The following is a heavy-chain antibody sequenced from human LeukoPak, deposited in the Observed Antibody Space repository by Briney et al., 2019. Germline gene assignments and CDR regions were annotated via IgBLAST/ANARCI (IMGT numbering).Heavy chain of an antibody. D-gene: IGHD5-24*01. CDR1: GYTFSIYS. J-gene: IGHJ4*02. Sequence: GGSLRLSCAASGYTFSIYSMNWVRQAPGKGLEWVSSISISSSYIYYADSVKGRFTISRDNAKNSLYLQMDSLRAEDTAVYYCARGEGDGYNYDYWGQGTLVTVSS. V-gene: IGHV3-21*01. CDR3: ARGEGDGYNYDY. CDR2: ISISSSYI.